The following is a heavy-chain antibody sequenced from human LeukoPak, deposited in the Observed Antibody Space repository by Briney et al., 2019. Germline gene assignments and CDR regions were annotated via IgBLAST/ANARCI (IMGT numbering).Heavy chain of an antibody. J-gene: IGHJ4*02. D-gene: IGHD3-10*01. CDR3: AKASWFGELLGVDY. CDR2: ISGSGGST. V-gene: IGHV3-23*01. CDR1: GFTFSNYA. Sequence: GGSLRLSCAASGFTFSNYAMTWVRQAPGKGLEWVSVISGSGGSTYYADSVKGRFTISRDNSKNTLYLQMNSLRAEDTAVYYCAKASWFGELLGVDYWGQGTLVTVSS.